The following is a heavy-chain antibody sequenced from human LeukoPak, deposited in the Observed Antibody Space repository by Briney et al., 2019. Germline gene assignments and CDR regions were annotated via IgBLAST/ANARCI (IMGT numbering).Heavy chain of an antibody. V-gene: IGHV4-38-2*02. CDR2: IYHSGST. CDR1: GYSISSGYY. CDR3: ARVGYDILAGYYMDV. Sequence: KSSETLSLTCTVSGYSISSGYYWGWIRQPPGQGLEWIGIIYHSGSTYYNPSLKSRVTISVDTSKNQFSLKLSSVTAAYTAVYYCARVGYDILAGYYMDVWGKGTTVTVSS. J-gene: IGHJ6*03. D-gene: IGHD3-9*01.